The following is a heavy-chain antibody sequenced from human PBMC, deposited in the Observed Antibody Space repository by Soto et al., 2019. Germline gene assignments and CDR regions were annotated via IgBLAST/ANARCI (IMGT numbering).Heavy chain of an antibody. J-gene: IGHJ6*03. CDR1: GGSISSYY. CDR3: ARTFLYFDWLGPYYMDV. V-gene: IGHV4-59*08. Sequence: TLSLTCTVSGGSISSYYWSWIRQLPGKGLEWIGYIYYSGSTNYNPSLKSRVTISVDTSKNQFSLKLSSVTAADTAVYYCARTFLYFDWLGPYYMDVWGKGTTDTVSS. CDR2: IYYSGST. D-gene: IGHD3-9*01.